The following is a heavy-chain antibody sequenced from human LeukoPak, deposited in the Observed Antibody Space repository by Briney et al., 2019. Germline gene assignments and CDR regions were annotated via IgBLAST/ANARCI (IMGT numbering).Heavy chain of an antibody. V-gene: IGHV1-18*01. CDR1: GYTFTSYG. Sequence: ASVKVSCKASGYTFTSYGISWVRQAPGQGLEWMGWISAYNSNTNYAQKLQGRVTMTTDTSTSTAYMELRSLRSDDTAVYYCARAIAVAGPLGYWGQGTLVTVSS. J-gene: IGHJ4*02. CDR2: ISAYNSNT. CDR3: ARAIAVAGPLGY. D-gene: IGHD6-19*01.